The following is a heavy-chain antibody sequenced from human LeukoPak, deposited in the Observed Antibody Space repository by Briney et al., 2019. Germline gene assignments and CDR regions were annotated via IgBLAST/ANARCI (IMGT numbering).Heavy chain of an antibody. Sequence: PGGSLRLSCAASGFTFDDYAMHWVRQAPEKGVEWVSGISWNSGSIGYADSVKGRFTISRDNAKNSLYLQMNSLRAEDTALYYCASGLRYFDWLDAFDIWGQGTMVTVSS. CDR1: GFTFDDYA. CDR2: ISWNSGSI. CDR3: ASGLRYFDWLDAFDI. J-gene: IGHJ3*02. V-gene: IGHV3-9*01. D-gene: IGHD3-9*01.